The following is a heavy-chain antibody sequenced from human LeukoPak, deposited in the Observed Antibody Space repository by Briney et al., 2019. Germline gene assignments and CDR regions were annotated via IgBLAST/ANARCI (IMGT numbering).Heavy chain of an antibody. CDR3: AREVVVITRSYYYYGMDV. CDR2: IYYSGST. J-gene: IGHJ6*02. D-gene: IGHD3-22*01. CDR1: GGSISSGGYY. V-gene: IGHV4-31*03. Sequence: SETLSLTCTVSGGSISSGGYYWSWIRQHPGKGLEWIGYIYYSGSTYYNPSLKSRVTISVDTSKNQFSLKLSSVTAADTAVYYCAREVVVITRSYYYYGMDVWGQGTTVTVPS.